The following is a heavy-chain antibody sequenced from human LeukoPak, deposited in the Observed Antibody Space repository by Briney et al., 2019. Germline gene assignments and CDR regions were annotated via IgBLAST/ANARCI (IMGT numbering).Heavy chain of an antibody. D-gene: IGHD5-24*01. CDR3: AKDIQLST. J-gene: IGHJ3*01. V-gene: IGHV3-23*01. CDR1: GFTFSGAA. CDR2: IGASGEST. Sequence: GGSLRLSCAASGFTFSGAAMTWVRQAPGKGLEWVSLIGASGESTYYADSVKGRFTISRDNSKNTLSLQMNSLRVEDTAMYFCAKDIQLSTWGLGTMVTVSS.